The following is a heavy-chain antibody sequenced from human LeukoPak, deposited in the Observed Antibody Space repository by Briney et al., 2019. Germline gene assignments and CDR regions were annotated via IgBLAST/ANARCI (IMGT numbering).Heavy chain of an antibody. V-gene: IGHV3-21*01. D-gene: IGHD5-18*01. J-gene: IGHJ4*02. Sequence: PGGSLRLSCAASGFTFSSYSMNWVRQAAGEGREWVSSISSSSSYIYYADSVKGRFTISRDNAKNSLYLQMNSLRAEDTAVYYCARDGYSYGSPFDYWGQGTLVTVSS. CDR1: GFTFSSYS. CDR2: ISSSSSYI. CDR3: ARDGYSYGSPFDY.